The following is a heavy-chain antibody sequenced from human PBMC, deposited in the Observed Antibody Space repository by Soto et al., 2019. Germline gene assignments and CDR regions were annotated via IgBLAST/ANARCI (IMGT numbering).Heavy chain of an antibody. CDR3: ATVHYYDSIRPFDY. CDR2: ISYDGSNK. Sequence: GGSLRLSCAASGFTFSSYGMHWVRQAPGKGLEWVAVISYDGSNKYNADSAKGRFTISRDNSKNTLYLQMNSLRAEDTAVYYCATVHYYDSIRPFDYWGQGTLGTVSS. V-gene: IGHV3-30*03. CDR1: GFTFSSYG. J-gene: IGHJ4*02. D-gene: IGHD3-22*01.